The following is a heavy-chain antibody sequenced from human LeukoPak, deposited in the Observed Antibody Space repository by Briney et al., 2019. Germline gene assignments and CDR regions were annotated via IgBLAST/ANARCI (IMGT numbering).Heavy chain of an antibody. CDR1: GGSISSSSYY. D-gene: IGHD2-21*01. J-gene: IGHJ4*02. CDR2: IYYSGST. CDR3: AGVLRGGAQNYFDY. Sequence: SETLSLTCTVSGGSISSSSYYWGWIRQPPGKGLEWIGSIYYSGSTYYNPSLKSRVTISVDTSKNQFSLKLSSVTAPDTAVYYCAGVLRGGAQNYFDYWGQGTLVTVSS. V-gene: IGHV4-39*07.